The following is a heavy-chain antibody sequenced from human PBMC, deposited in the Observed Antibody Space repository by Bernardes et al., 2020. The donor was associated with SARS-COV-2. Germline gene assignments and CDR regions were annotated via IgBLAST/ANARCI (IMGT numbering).Heavy chain of an antibody. CDR3: ARISSSGWLGRTEYYFDY. CDR1: GFSLSTSGMC. D-gene: IGHD6-19*01. J-gene: IGHJ4*02. Sequence: SHHAPGNPTLTITLSCPLSGFSLSTSGMCVSWIRQPPGKALEWLALIDWDDDKYYSTSLKTRLTISKDTSKNQVVLTMTNMDPVDTATYYCARISSSGWLGRTEYYFDYWGQGTLITVSS. V-gene: IGHV2-70*01. CDR2: IDWDDDK.